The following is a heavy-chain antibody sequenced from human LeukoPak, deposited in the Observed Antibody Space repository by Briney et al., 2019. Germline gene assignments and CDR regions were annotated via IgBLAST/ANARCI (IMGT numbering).Heavy chain of an antibody. D-gene: IGHD3-9*01. Sequence: PGGSLRLSCAASGFTFSSYWMHWVRQAPGKGLVWVSRINSGGSSTNYADSVKGRFTISRDNAKSTLYLQMNSLRGDDTAVYYCAKRTDVLTGYYNAWGLGTLVTVSS. CDR2: INSGGSST. CDR3: AKRTDVLTGYYNA. J-gene: IGHJ5*02. V-gene: IGHV3-74*01. CDR1: GFTFSSYW.